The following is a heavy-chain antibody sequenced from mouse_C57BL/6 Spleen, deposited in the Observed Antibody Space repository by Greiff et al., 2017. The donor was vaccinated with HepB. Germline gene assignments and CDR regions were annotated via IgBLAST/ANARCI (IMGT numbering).Heavy chain of an antibody. J-gene: IGHJ4*01. CDR2: INPNNGGT. V-gene: IGHV1-18*01. D-gene: IGHD2-5*01. CDR3: ARRIVRYYAMDY. Sequence: VQLQQSGPELVKPGASVKIPCKASGYTFTDYNMDWVKQSHGKSLEWIGDINPNNGGTIYNQKFKGKATLTVDKSSSTAYMELRSLTSEDTAVYYCARRIVRYYAMDYWGQGTSVTVSS. CDR1: GYTFTDYN.